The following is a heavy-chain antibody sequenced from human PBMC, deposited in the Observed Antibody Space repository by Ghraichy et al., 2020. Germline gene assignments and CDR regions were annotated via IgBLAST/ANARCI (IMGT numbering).Heavy chain of an antibody. CDR3: AHSRIQLWSLQRDDAFDI. D-gene: IGHD5-18*01. Sequence: SGPTLVKPTQTLTLTCTFSGFSLSTSGVGVGWIRQPPGKALEWLALIYWDDDKRYSPSLKSRLTITKDTSKNQVVLTMTNMDPVDTATYYCAHSRIQLWSLQRDDAFDIWGQGTMVTVSS. J-gene: IGHJ3*02. V-gene: IGHV2-5*02. CDR1: GFSLSTSGVG. CDR2: IYWDDDK.